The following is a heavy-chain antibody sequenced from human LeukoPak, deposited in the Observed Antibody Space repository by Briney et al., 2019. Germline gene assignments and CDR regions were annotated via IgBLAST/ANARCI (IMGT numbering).Heavy chain of an antibody. CDR3: ARCGACGGDLGYYMDV. J-gene: IGHJ6*03. CDR1: GYKFKDYA. CDR2: IIPIFGTA. V-gene: IGHV1-69*05. Sequence: SVKVSCKASGYKFKDYAISWVRQAPGQGLEWMGGIIPIFGTANYAQKFQGRVTITTDESTSTAYMELSSLRSEDTAVYYCARCGACGGDLGYYMDVWGKGTTVTVSS. D-gene: IGHD2-21*02.